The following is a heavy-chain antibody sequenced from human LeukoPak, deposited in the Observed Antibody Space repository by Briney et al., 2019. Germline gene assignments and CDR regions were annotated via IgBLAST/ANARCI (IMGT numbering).Heavy chain of an antibody. CDR2: MSYIGSA. CDR1: GGSVIPISGDSINTYY. Sequence: PSETLSLTCTVYGGSVIPISGDSINTYYWSLIRQPPGKGLELIDFMSYIGSANYNPSLESRVTISVDTSKNQFALKLRSVTAADTAVYYCASAGDPWRFDYWGQGTLVAVSS. V-gene: IGHV4-61*01. D-gene: IGHD7-27*01. CDR3: ASAGDPWRFDY. J-gene: IGHJ4*02.